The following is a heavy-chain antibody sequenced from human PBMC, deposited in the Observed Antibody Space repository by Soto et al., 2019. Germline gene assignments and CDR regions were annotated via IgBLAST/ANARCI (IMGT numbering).Heavy chain of an antibody. CDR1: GGSISSGGYS. CDR2: IYHSGST. CDR3: ARASTGYHLY. D-gene: IGHD3-9*01. J-gene: IGHJ4*02. V-gene: IGHV4-30-2*01. Sequence: QLQLQESGSGLVRPSQTLSLTCAVSGGSISSGGYSWSWIRQPPGKGLEWIGYIYHSGSTYYNPSLKSRVTISVDRSKNQFSLKLSSVTAADTAVYYCARASTGYHLYWGQGTLVTVSS.